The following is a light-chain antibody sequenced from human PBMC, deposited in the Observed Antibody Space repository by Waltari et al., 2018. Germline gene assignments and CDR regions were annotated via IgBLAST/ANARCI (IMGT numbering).Light chain of an antibody. CDR3: QQFNNWSWT. V-gene: IGKV3-15*01. J-gene: IGKJ1*01. CDR1: QSVSSN. Sequence: SVSPGERATLSCRASQSVSSNLAWYQQKPGQPPRLLIYGASSRATGIPARFSGSGSGTEFTLTISSLQSEDFAVYYCQQFNNWSWTFGEGTKVEIK. CDR2: GAS.